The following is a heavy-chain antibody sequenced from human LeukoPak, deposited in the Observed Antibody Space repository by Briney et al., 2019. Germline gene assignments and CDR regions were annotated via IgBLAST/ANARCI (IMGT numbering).Heavy chain of an antibody. CDR2: IYTSGST. CDR3: ARSDGYGLVGI. V-gene: IGHV4-61*02. Sequence: SETLSLTCTVSGGSISSGSYYWSWIRQPAGKGLEWIGRIYTSGSTNYNPSLKSRVTISVDTSKNQFSLKLSSVTAADTAVYYCARSDGYGLVGIWGQGTMVTVSS. D-gene: IGHD3-10*01. J-gene: IGHJ3*02. CDR1: GGSISSGSYY.